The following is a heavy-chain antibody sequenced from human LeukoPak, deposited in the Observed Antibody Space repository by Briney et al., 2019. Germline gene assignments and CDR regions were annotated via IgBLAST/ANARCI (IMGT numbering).Heavy chain of an antibody. J-gene: IGHJ4*02. V-gene: IGHV3-23*01. CDR2: ISGSGDFT. CDR1: GFTFSSYA. CDR3: ARGHDYGDY. Sequence: GGSLRLSCAASGFTFSSYAMSWVRQSPGNGLEWVSAISGSGDFTYYADSVKGRFTISRDNSKNTLYLQMNSLRAEDTAVYYCARGHDYGDYWGQGTLVTVSS.